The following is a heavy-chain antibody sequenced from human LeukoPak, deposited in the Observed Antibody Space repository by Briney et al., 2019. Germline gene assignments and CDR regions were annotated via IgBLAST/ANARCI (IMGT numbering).Heavy chain of an antibody. CDR3: ARVGVGAARPNYYYYMDV. V-gene: IGHV1-18*01. CDR2: ISAYNGNT. D-gene: IGHD6-6*01. Sequence: ASVKVSCKASGYTFTSYGISWVRQAPGQGLEWVGWISAYNGNTNYAQKLQGRVTMTTDTSTSTAYMELRSLRSDDTAVYYCARVGVGAARPNYYYYMDVWGKGTTVTVSS. CDR1: GYTFTSYG. J-gene: IGHJ6*03.